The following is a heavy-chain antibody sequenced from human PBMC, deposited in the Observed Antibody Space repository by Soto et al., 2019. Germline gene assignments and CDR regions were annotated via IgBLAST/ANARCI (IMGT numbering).Heavy chain of an antibody. Sequence: EVQLLESGGGLVQPGGSLRLSCAASGLTFSGYGMSWVRQAPGTGLEWVSAISGSGSTTYYADSVKGRFTLPRDDSKNILLLLMSRPRAEDTAVCYCVTRSRRPQSSPPRLDSWGQGTRVTVSS. D-gene: IGHD4-4*01. CDR2: ISGSGSTT. V-gene: IGHV3-23*01. CDR1: GLTFSGYG. J-gene: IGHJ4*02. CDR3: VTRSRRPQSSPPRLDS.